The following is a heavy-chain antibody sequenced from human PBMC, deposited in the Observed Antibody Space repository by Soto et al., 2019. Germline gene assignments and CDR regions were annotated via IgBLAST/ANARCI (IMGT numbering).Heavy chain of an antibody. CDR3: ARTPDDAFSSGPGDY. D-gene: IGHD3-3*01. J-gene: IGHJ4*02. CDR1: GFTFSSYA. Sequence: GGSLRLSCAASGFTFSSYAMSWVRQAPGKGLEWVSAISGSGGSTYYADSVKGRVTITRDTSASTAYMELSSLRSEDTAVYYCARTPDDAFSSGPGDYWGQGTLVTVSS. V-gene: IGHV3-23*01. CDR2: ISGSGGST.